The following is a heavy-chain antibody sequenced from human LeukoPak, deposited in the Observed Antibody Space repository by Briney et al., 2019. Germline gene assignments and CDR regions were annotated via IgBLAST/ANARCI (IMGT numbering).Heavy chain of an antibody. CDR3: ARGLRYFDWLLYYFDY. J-gene: IGHJ4*02. D-gene: IGHD3-9*01. V-gene: IGHV1-2*02. Sequence: GSVKVSCKASGYTFTGYYMHWVRQAPGQGLEWMGWINPNSGGTNYAQKFQGRVTMTRDTSISTAYMELSRLRSDDTAVYYCARGLRYFDWLLYYFDYWGQGTLVTVSS. CDR1: GYTFTGYY. CDR2: INPNSGGT.